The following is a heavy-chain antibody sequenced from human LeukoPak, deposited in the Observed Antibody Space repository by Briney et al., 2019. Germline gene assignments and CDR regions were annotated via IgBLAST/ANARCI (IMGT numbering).Heavy chain of an antibody. V-gene: IGHV3-30*02. Sequence: GGSLRLSCAASGFTFSRNAIHWVRQGPGRGLEWVSYIAHHGSNKYYADSVKGRFTISRDNSKRTLYLQMNSLRADDTAVYYCAKDGSWSCTDWGQGTLVTVSS. D-gene: IGHD2-8*02. CDR1: GFTFSRNA. CDR3: AKDGSWSCTD. CDR2: IAHHGSNK. J-gene: IGHJ4*02.